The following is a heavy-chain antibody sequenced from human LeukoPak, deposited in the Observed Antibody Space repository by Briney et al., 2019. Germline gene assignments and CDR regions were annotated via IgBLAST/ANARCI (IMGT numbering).Heavy chain of an antibody. J-gene: IGHJ5*02. CDR3: ANSLGYCSSTSCYWAWFDP. D-gene: IGHD2-2*01. CDR1: GGSISSSSYY. CDR2: IYYSGST. V-gene: IGHV4-39*01. Sequence: SETLSLTCTVSGGSISSSSYYWGWIRQPPGKGLEWIGSIYYSGSTYYNPSLKSRVTISVETSKNQFSLKLSSVTAADTAVYYCANSLGYCSSTSCYWAWFDPWGQGTLVTVSS.